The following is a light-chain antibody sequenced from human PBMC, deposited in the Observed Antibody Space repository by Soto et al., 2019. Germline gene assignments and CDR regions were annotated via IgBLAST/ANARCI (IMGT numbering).Light chain of an antibody. CDR2: GAS. CDR3: QQYNNWWT. V-gene: IGKV3-15*01. Sequence: IVMTQSPATLSVSPGERATLSCRASQSVSSNLAWYQQKPGQAPRLLIYGASMRATGIPARFSGSGSGTEFTLNISSLQSEDFAVYYCQQYNNWWTFGQGTKVEIK. J-gene: IGKJ1*01. CDR1: QSVSSN.